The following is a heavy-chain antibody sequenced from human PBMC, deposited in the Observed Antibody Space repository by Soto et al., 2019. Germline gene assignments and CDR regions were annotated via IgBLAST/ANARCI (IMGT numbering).Heavy chain of an antibody. CDR2: ISPSSSFL. CDR3: ARVGTDYGSGSPYYSDY. D-gene: IGHD3-10*01. Sequence: PAGCLRLSRAASGYSFCSYDMDGVRQATGRGLEWVSSISPSSSFLNHADSVKGRFTISRDNAKSSVNLQMNSLRGEDTAVYYCARVGTDYGSGSPYYSDYWGQGTLVTVSS. CDR1: GYSFCSYD. V-gene: IGHV3-21*06. J-gene: IGHJ4*02.